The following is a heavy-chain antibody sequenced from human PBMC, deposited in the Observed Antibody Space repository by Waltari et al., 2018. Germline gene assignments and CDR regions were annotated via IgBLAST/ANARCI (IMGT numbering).Heavy chain of an antibody. D-gene: IGHD6-6*01. CDR1: GGSFSGYY. V-gene: IGHV4-34*01. Sequence: QVQLQQWGAGLLKPSETLSLTCAVYGGSFSGYYWSWIRQPPGKGLEWIGEINHSGSTNYNPSLKSRVTISVDTSKNQFSLKLSSVTAADTAVYYCARPSEQYYYYMDVWGKGTTVTVSS. CDR3: ARPSEQYYYYMDV. CDR2: INHSGST. J-gene: IGHJ6*03.